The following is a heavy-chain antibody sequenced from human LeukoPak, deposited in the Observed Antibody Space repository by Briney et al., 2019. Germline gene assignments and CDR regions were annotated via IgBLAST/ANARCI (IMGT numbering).Heavy chain of an antibody. Sequence: PGGSLRLSCAASGFTFSSYSMNWVRQAPGKGLEWVSSISSSSSYIYYADSVKGRFTISRDNAKNSLYLQMNSLRAEDTAVYYCASPPHYGSGSYYHEEETEYWGQGTLVTVSS. D-gene: IGHD3-10*01. V-gene: IGHV3-21*01. CDR1: GFTFSSYS. CDR3: ASPPHYGSGSYYHEEETEY. CDR2: ISSSSSYI. J-gene: IGHJ4*02.